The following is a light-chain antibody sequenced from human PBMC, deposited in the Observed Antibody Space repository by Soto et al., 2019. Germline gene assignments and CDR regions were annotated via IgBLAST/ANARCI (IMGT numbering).Light chain of an antibody. CDR2: GAS. Sequence: EIVLTQSPGTLSFSPGERVTLSCRASQSVRSSYLAWYQQKPGQAPSLLIYGASNRATGIADRFSGSGSGTDFTLTISRLEPEDFACYYCQKYGSSPSFGGGTKVEFK. J-gene: IGKJ4*01. CDR1: QSVRSSY. V-gene: IGKV3-20*01. CDR3: QKYGSSPS.